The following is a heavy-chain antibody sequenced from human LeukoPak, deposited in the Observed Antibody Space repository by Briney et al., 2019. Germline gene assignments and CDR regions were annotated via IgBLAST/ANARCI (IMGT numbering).Heavy chain of an antibody. Sequence: PSETLPLTCTVSGGSLTNHFWSWIRQPPGKGLEWIGYMHYSGSANYNPSLKSRVTILAYTSKNQFSLKLSSVTAADTAVYYCTRRVYYSNNSPRNLDTWGRGPLSPVSS. CDR1: GGSLTNHF. CDR2: MHYSGSA. D-gene: IGHD3-22*01. V-gene: IGHV4-59*08. J-gene: IGHJ5*02. CDR3: TRRVYYSNNSPRNLDT.